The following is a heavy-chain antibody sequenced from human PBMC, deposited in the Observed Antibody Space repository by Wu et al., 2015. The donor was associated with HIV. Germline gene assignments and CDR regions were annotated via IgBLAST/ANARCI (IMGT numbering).Heavy chain of an antibody. CDR3: ATGILGAFDI. CDR1: GYSLTDLS. Sequence: QDLLVQSGAEVKKPGASVRVACKVFGYSLTDLSMHWVRQVPGKGLEWMGGFDPRNGKTIYAQKFQGRVTMTEDTSKDTAYIELSSLRSEDTAVYHCATGILGAFDIWGQGTMVTVSS. CDR2: FDPRNGKT. D-gene: IGHD7-27*01. V-gene: IGHV1-24*01. J-gene: IGHJ3*02.